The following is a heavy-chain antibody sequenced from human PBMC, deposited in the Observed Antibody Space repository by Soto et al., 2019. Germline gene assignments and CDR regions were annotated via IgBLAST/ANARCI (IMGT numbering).Heavy chain of an antibody. V-gene: IGHV3-9*01. Sequence: GGSLRLSCAASGFTFDDYAMHWVRQAPGKCLEWVSGISWNSGSIGYGDSVKGRFTISRDNAKNSLYLQMNSLRAEDTALYYCAKSPYSNYAYGMDVWGQGTTVTVFS. CDR1: GFTFDDYA. J-gene: IGHJ6*02. CDR3: AKSPYSNYAYGMDV. D-gene: IGHD4-4*01. CDR2: ISWNSGSI.